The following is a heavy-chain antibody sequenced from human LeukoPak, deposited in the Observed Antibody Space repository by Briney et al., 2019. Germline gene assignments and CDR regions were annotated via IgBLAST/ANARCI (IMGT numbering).Heavy chain of an antibody. CDR2: INHSGST. CDR1: GGSFSGYY. V-gene: IGHV4-34*01. Sequence: PSETLSLTCAVYGGSFSGYYWSWIRQPPGKGLEWIGEINHSGSTNYNPSLKSRVTISVDTSKNQFSLKLSSVTTADTAVYYCARSTTTFDDWGQGTLVTVSS. D-gene: IGHD4-11*01. CDR3: ARSTTTFDD. J-gene: IGHJ4*02.